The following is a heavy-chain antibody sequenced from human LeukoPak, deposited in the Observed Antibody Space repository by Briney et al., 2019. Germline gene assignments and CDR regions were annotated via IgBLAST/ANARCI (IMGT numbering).Heavy chain of an antibody. V-gene: IGHV4-34*01. CDR2: INHRGDT. CDR3: ARGPTISETGHFVY. D-gene: IGHD1-1*01. Sequence: SETLSLTCAVYGGSFSSYYWSWIRQSPGKGLEWIAEINHRGDTNYNPSVKSRVTISVDTSKNQFSLKVTSLTAADTAVYYCARGPTISETGHFVYWGQGTLVTVSS. J-gene: IGHJ4*02. CDR1: GGSFSSYY.